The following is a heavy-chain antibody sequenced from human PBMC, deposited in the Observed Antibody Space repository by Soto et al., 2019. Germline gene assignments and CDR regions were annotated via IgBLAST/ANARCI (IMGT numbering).Heavy chain of an antibody. CDR3: AKDRHRLGYCSSTSCYRSYYFDY. CDR2: ISYDGSNK. V-gene: IGHV3-30*18. J-gene: IGHJ4*02. D-gene: IGHD2-2*02. Sequence: PGGSLRLSCAASGFTFSSYGMHWVRQAPGKGLEWVAVISYDGSNKYYADSVKGRFTISRDNSKNTLYLQMNRLRAEDTAVYYCAKDRHRLGYCSSTSCYRSYYFDYWGQGT. CDR1: GFTFSSYG.